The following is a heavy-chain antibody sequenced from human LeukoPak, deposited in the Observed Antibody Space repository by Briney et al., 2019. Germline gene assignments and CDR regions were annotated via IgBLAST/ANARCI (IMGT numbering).Heavy chain of an antibody. J-gene: IGHJ3*02. CDR3: ARRGVYSSSYSDAFDI. V-gene: IGHV5-51*01. CDR2: IYPGDSDT. CDR1: GYSFTSYW. Sequence: GESLKISCKGSGYSFTSYWIGWVRQMPGKGLEWMGIIYPGDSDTTYSPSFQGQVTISADKSISTAYLQWSSLKASDTAMYYCARRGVYSSSYSDAFDIWGQGTMVTISS. D-gene: IGHD3-22*01.